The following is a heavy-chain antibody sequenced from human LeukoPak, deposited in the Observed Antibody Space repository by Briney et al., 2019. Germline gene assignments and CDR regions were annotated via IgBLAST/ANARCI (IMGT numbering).Heavy chain of an antibody. D-gene: IGHD7-27*01. CDR3: ARDLGPPYYDY. V-gene: IGHV1-46*01. CDR2: INPSGGST. J-gene: IGHJ4*02. Sequence: ASVKVSCKASGYTFTSYYMHWVRQAPGQGLEWMGIINPSGGSTSYAQKFQGRVTMTTDTSTSTAYMELRSLRSDDTAVYYCARDLGPPYYDYWGQGTLVTVSS. CDR1: GYTFTSYY.